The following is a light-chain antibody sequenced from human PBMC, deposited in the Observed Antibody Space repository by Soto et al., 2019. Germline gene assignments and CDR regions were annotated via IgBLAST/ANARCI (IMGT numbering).Light chain of an antibody. CDR1: SSDIGGSNY. CDR2: EST. CDR3: SSYTRGTTWV. Sequence: QSVLTQPASVSGSPGQSITISCTGTSSDIGGSNYVSWYQQHPGKAPKIIIYESTDRPSGVSNRFSGSKSGNTASLTISGLQAEDEAAYYCSSYTRGTTWVFGGGTQLTVL. V-gene: IGLV2-14*01. J-gene: IGLJ3*02.